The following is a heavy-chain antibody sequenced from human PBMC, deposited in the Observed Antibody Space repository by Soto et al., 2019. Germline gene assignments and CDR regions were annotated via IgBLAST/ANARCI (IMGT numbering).Heavy chain of an antibody. J-gene: IGHJ4*02. V-gene: IGHV1-46*01. CDR3: ALGATMVRGSDY. CDR1: GYTFTSYY. D-gene: IGHD3-10*01. Sequence: QVQLVQSGAEVKKPGASVKVSCKASGYTFTSYYMHWVRQAPGQGLEWMGIINPSGGSTSYAQKFRGGVTMTRHTSTSTVYMELSSLRSEDTAVYYCALGATMVRGSDYWGQGTLVTVSS. CDR2: INPSGGST.